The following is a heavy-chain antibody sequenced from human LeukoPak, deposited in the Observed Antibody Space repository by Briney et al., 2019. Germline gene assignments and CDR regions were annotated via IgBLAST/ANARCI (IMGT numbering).Heavy chain of an antibody. CDR2: ISYDGRYQ. CDR3: ARDQGDAGTRIKRDGHYMDV. J-gene: IGHJ6*03. D-gene: IGHD1-1*01. V-gene: IGHV3-30*01. CDR1: GFTFGLYA. Sequence: GRSLRLSCAASGFTFGLYAMHWVRQAPGKGLEWVAVISYDGRYQYYADSVEGRFTISRDSSRSTVDLQMNSLRGEDTALYYCARDQGDAGTRIKRDGHYMDVWGKGTTVTVSS.